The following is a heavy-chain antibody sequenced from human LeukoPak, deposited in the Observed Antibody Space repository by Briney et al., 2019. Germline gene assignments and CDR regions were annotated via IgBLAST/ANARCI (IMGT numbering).Heavy chain of an antibody. CDR2: IHTSGST. Sequence: SETLSLTCTVSGVSISSYYWSWIRQPAGKGLEWIGLIHTSGSTNYNPSLKSRVTMSVDTSKNQFSLKLSSVTAADTAVYYCARVPKYCSGGSCYPYYFDYWGQGTLVTVSS. CDR1: GVSISSYY. V-gene: IGHV4-4*07. J-gene: IGHJ4*02. CDR3: ARVPKYCSGGSCYPYYFDY. D-gene: IGHD2-15*01.